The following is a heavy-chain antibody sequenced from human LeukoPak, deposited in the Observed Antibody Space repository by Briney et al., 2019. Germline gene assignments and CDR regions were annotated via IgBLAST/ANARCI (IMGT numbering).Heavy chain of an antibody. D-gene: IGHD6-13*01. CDR2: IIPIFGTA. J-gene: IGHJ5*02. V-gene: IGHV1-69*13. CDR3: ASPLTGIAAAGFPPPSDP. Sequence: SVKVSCKASGGTFSSYAISWVRQAPGQGLEWMGGIIPIFGTANYAQKFQGRVTITADESTSTAYMELSSLRSEDTAVYYCASPLTGIAAAGFPPPSDPWGQGTLVTVSS. CDR1: GGTFSSYA.